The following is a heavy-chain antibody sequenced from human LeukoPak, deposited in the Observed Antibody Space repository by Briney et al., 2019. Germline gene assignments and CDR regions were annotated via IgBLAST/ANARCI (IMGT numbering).Heavy chain of an antibody. Sequence: SETLSLTCTVSGGSISSSSYYWGWIRRPPGKGLEWIGSIYYSGSTYYNPSLKSRVTISVDTSKNQFSLKLSSVTAADTAVYYCARVVTAPADAFDIWGQGTMVTVSS. J-gene: IGHJ3*02. CDR2: IYYSGST. CDR3: ARVVTAPADAFDI. V-gene: IGHV4-39*07. D-gene: IGHD2-21*02. CDR1: GGSISSSSYY.